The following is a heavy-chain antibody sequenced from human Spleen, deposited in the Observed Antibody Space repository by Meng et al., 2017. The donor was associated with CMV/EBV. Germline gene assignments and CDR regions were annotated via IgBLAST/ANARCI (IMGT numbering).Heavy chain of an antibody. J-gene: IGHJ4*02. V-gene: IGHV1-46*01. Sequence: ASVKVSCKASGYTFRSHYMNWVRQAPGQGLEWMGIINSSGGSTTYAQKFQGRVTMTRDTSTSTVYMELSSLTSEDTAVYYCARAHLSGSYYGAFDYWGQGTLVTVSS. CDR3: ARAHLSGSYYGAFDY. CDR2: INSSGGST. CDR1: GYTFRSHY. D-gene: IGHD1-26*01.